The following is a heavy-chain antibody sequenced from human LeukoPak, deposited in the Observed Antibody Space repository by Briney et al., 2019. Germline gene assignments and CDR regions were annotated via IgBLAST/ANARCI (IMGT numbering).Heavy chain of an antibody. V-gene: IGHV3-21*01. D-gene: IGHD2-15*01. Sequence: GGSLRLSCAASGFTFSSYSMNWVRQAPGKGLEWVSSISSSSSYVYYADSVKGRFTISRDNAKNSLYLQMNSLRAEDTAVYYCARAVVVVAATNYYGMDVWGQGTTVTVSS. CDR3: ARAVVVVAATNYYGMDV. J-gene: IGHJ6*02. CDR2: ISSSSSYV. CDR1: GFTFSSYS.